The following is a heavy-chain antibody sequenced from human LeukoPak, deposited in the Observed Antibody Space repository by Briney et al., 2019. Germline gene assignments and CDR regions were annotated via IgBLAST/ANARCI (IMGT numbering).Heavy chain of an antibody. CDR3: ARYGGGSFDY. J-gene: IGHJ4*02. V-gene: IGHV4-59*12. D-gene: IGHD4-23*01. CDR1: GGSISSYY. Sequence: SETLSLTCTVSGGSISSYYWSWIRQPPGKGLEWIGYIYHSGSTYYNPSLKSRVTISVDRSKNQFSLKLSSVTAADTAVYYCARYGGGSFDYWGQGTLVTVSS. CDR2: IYHSGST.